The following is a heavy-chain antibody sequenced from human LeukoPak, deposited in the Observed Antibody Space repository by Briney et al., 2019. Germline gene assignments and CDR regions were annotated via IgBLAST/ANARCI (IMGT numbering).Heavy chain of an antibody. CDR1: GGSVSSSNYH. D-gene: IGHD6-19*01. J-gene: IGHJ5*02. V-gene: IGHV4-61*01. CDR3: VRNQWLWGQGTLVTAP. Sequence: PSETLSLTCTVSGGSVSSSNYHWSWIRQPPGKGLEWMGYISYSGTTDYNPSLKSRVTISVDTSKNQFSLKLASVTAADTAIYYCVRNQWLWGQGTLVTAPSGQGILVTVSS. CDR2: ISYSGTT.